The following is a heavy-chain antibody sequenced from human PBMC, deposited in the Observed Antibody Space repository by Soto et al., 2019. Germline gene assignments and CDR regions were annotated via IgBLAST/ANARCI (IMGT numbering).Heavy chain of an antibody. V-gene: IGHV3-7*01. CDR1: GFTFRRYW. J-gene: IGHJ4*02. CDR3: ARAPGSYDILTGYIYFDY. D-gene: IGHD3-9*01. Sequence: PGGSLRLSCAASGFTFRRYWMSWVRQAPGKGLEWVSNIKEDGSEKYYVDSVKGRFTISRDNAKNSLYLQMNSLRAEDTAAYYCARAPGSYDILTGYIYFDYWGQGTLVTVSS. CDR2: IKEDGSEK.